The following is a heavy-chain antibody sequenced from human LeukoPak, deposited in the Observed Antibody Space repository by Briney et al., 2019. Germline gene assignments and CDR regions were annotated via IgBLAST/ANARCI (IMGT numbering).Heavy chain of an antibody. D-gene: IGHD6-13*01. CDR2: INPNSGGT. Sequence: ASVKVSCKASGYTFTDCYLYWVRQAPGQGLELMGWINPNSGGTNYAQKFQGRVTVTRDTSISIVYMELSRLTSDDTAVYYCARGGYISSYYGWFDPWGQGTLVTVSS. J-gene: IGHJ5*02. CDR3: ARGGYISSYYGWFDP. CDR1: GYTFTDCY. V-gene: IGHV1-2*02.